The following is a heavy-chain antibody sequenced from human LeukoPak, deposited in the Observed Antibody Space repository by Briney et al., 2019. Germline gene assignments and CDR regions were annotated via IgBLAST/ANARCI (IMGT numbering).Heavy chain of an antibody. CDR3: ARLLTPYYDFWSGYFFDY. Sequence: AGGSLRLSCAASGFTFSSYWMSWVRQAPGKGLEWVANIKQDGSEKYYVDSVKGRFTISRDNAKNSLYLQMNSLRAEDTAVYYCARLLTPYYDFWSGYFFDYWGQGTLVTVSS. J-gene: IGHJ4*02. D-gene: IGHD3-3*01. CDR2: IKQDGSEK. V-gene: IGHV3-7*01. CDR1: GFTFSSYW.